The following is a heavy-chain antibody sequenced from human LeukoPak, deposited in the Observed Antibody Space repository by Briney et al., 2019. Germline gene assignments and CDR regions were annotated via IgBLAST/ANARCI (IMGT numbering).Heavy chain of an antibody. CDR2: INYSGNT. J-gene: IGHJ5*02. Sequence: PSETLSLTCAVYSGSFRDYYWSWIRQPPGKGLEWIGVINYSGNTNYNPSLKSRVTLSVDTSKNQFSLKLSSVTAADTAVYYCARSGRGLATRFDPWGQGILVTVSS. V-gene: IGHV4-34*01. D-gene: IGHD1-26*01. CDR1: SGSFRDYY. CDR3: ARSGRGLATRFDP.